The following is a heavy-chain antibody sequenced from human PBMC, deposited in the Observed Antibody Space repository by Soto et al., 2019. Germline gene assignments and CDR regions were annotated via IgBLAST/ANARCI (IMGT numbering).Heavy chain of an antibody. CDR3: ARLTFNSSGPKTMDV. D-gene: IGHD6-6*01. V-gene: IGHV1-18*01. CDR1: GYTFSSYG. Sequence: ASVKVSCKASGYTFSSYGISWVRQAPGQGLEWMGWISAYNGNTNYAQKLQGRVTMSTDTSTSTAYMVLRSLRSDDTAMYYCARLTFNSSGPKTMDVWGQGTTVTVSS. CDR2: ISAYNGNT. J-gene: IGHJ6*02.